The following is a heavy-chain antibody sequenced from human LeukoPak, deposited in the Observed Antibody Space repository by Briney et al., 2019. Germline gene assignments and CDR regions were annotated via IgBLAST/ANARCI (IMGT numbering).Heavy chain of an antibody. D-gene: IGHD3-10*01. CDR2: MNPNSGNT. CDR3: ARAIWFGELFLYYYYGMDV. Sequence: ASVKVSCKASGYTFTSYDINWVRQATGQGLEWMGWMNPNSGNTGYAQKFQGRVAMTRNTSISTAYMELSSLRSEDTAVYYCARAIWFGELFLYYYYGMDVWGQGTTVTVSS. J-gene: IGHJ6*02. CDR1: GYTFTSYD. V-gene: IGHV1-8*01.